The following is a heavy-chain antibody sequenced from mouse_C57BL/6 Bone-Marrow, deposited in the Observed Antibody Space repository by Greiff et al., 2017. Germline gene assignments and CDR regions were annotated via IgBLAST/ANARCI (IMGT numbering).Heavy chain of an antibody. V-gene: IGHV1-81*01. CDR2: IYPRSGNT. D-gene: IGHD3-2*02. J-gene: IGHJ3*01. CDR1: GYTFTSYG. CDR3: ATAQASFAY. Sequence: QVQLQQSGAELARPGASVKLSCKASGYTFTSYGISWVKQRTGQGLEWIGEIYPRSGNTYYNEKFKGKATLTADKSSSTAYMVLRSLTSEDSAVYFYATAQASFAYWGQGTLVTVSA.